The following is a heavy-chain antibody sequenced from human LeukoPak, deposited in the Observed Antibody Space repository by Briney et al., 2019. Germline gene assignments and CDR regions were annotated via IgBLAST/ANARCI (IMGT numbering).Heavy chain of an antibody. V-gene: IGHV4-4*07. J-gene: IGHJ4*02. Sequence: SETLSLTCTVSGDSSSSYYWTWIRQPAGKGLEWIGRIYTSGSTNYNPSLKSRVTMSVDTSKKQFSLKLSSVTAADTAVYYRARGLRGLPEDWGQGTLVIVSS. CDR1: GDSSSSYY. CDR3: ARGLRGLPED. D-gene: IGHD1-14*01. CDR2: IYTSGST.